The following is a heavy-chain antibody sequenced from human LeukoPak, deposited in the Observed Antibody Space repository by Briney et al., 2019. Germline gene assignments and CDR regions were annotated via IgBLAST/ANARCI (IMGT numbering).Heavy chain of an antibody. D-gene: IGHD6-13*01. CDR1: GYSISSGYY. CDR3: ASLDPLSSSWYERGFDY. Sequence: SETLSLTCTVSGYSISSGYYWGWIRQPPGKGLEWIGSIYHSGSTYYNPSLKSRVTISVDTSKNQFSLKLSPVTAADTAVYYCASLDPLSSSWYERGFDYWGQGTLVTVSS. V-gene: IGHV4-38-2*02. CDR2: IYHSGST. J-gene: IGHJ4*02.